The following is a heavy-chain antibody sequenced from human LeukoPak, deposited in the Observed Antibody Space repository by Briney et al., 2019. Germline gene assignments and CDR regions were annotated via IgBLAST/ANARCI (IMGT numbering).Heavy chain of an antibody. CDR1: FPITNGFH. Sequence: PSETLSLACSVSFPITNGFHWAWIRQPPGKGLEFMGYVHHSGTTYYNPSLNGRLTISVATSKYQFSLSLTSVTVADTAVYYCAKGIPFDIWGQGRLVTVSS. CDR2: VHHSGTT. J-gene: IGHJ4*02. D-gene: IGHD2-2*02. V-gene: IGHV4-38-2*02. CDR3: AKGIPFDI.